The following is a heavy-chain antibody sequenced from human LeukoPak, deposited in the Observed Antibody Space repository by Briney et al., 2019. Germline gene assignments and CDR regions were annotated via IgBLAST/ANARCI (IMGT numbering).Heavy chain of an antibody. D-gene: IGHD6-6*01. J-gene: IGHJ6*03. CDR3: ARDTTYSSSSYYYYYYMDV. CDR1: GYTFTGYY. CDR2: INPNSGGT. Sequence: GASVKVSCKASGYTFTGYYMHRVRQAPGQGLERMGWINPNSGGTNYAQKFQGRVTMTRDTSISTAYMELSRLRSDDTAVYYCARDTTYSSSSYYYYYYMDVWGKGTTVTVSS. V-gene: IGHV1-2*02.